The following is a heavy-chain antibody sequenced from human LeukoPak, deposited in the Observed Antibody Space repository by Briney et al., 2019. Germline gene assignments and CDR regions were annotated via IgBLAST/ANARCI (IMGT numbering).Heavy chain of an antibody. J-gene: IGHJ3*02. CDR3: ARAHDYGDYDDAFDI. Sequence: PSETLSLTCAVSGGSISSGGYSWSWIRQPPGTGLEWIGYIYHSGSTYYNPSLKSRVTISVDRSKNQFSLKLSSVTAADTAVYYCARAHDYGDYDDAFDIWGQGTMVTVS. CDR1: GGSISSGGYS. V-gene: IGHV4-30-2*01. CDR2: IYHSGST. D-gene: IGHD4-17*01.